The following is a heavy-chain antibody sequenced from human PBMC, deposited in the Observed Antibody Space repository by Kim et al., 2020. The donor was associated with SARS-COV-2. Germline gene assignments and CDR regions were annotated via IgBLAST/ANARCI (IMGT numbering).Heavy chain of an antibody. CDR2: INAGNGNT. CDR3: ASSPVAHDAFDI. J-gene: IGHJ3*02. Sequence: ASVKVSCKASGYTFTSYAMHWVRQAPGQRLEWMGWINAGNGNTKYSQKFQGRVTITRDTSASTAYMELSSLRSEDTAVYYCASSPVAHDAFDIWGQGTMVTVSS. D-gene: IGHD6-19*01. CDR1: GYTFTSYA. V-gene: IGHV1-3*01.